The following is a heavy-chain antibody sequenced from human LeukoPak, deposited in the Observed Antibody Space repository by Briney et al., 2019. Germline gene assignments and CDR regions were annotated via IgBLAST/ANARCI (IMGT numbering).Heavy chain of an antibody. D-gene: IGHD5-18*01. CDR2: IIPIFGTA. V-gene: IGHV1-69*13. Sequence: VASVTVSCTASGGTFISYAISWVRQAPGQGLEWMGGIIPIFGTANYAQKFQGRVTITADESTSTAYMELSSLRSEDTAVYYCARPDEDRGYSYGYNYWGQGTLVTVSS. J-gene: IGHJ4*02. CDR3: ARPDEDRGYSYGYNY. CDR1: GGTFISYA.